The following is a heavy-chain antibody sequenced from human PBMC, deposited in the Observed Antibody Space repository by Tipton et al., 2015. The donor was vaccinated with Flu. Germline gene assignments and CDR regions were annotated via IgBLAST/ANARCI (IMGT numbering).Heavy chain of an antibody. CDR2: THTNGNT. Sequence: TLSLTCTVSGHSISNGYYWGWIRQSPGKGLEWIGRTHTNGNTNYNSSFGSRLTMSLDTSKSQFSMTLTSVTVADTAVYYCASGNFYDSSGYFAFWGQGILVTVSS. D-gene: IGHD3-22*01. CDR3: ASGNFYDSSGYFAF. J-gene: IGHJ4*02. V-gene: IGHV4-4*07. CDR1: GHSISNGYY.